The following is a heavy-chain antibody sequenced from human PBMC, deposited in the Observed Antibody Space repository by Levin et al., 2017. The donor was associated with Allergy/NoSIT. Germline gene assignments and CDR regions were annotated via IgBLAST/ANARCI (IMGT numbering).Heavy chain of an antibody. CDR3: ARDRAVRFCDS. Sequence: LSLTCAASGLTFTSHGFHWLRQAPSKGLDWVAMISYDGNSQFYADSVRGRFTISRDNNKNTIYLEMNSLTVEDTALYYCARDRAVRFCDSWGQGTPVTVSS. CDR1: GLTFTSHG. J-gene: IGHJ4*02. CDR2: ISYDGNSQ. D-gene: IGHD2-21*02. V-gene: IGHV3-33*01.